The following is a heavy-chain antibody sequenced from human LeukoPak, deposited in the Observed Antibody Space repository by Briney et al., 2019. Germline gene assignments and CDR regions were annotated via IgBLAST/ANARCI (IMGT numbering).Heavy chain of an antibody. D-gene: IGHD3-10*01. CDR1: GFTFSYYY. J-gene: IGHJ4*02. CDR3: ARDSSITLFRGVKDY. V-gene: IGHV3-11*04. Sequence: GSLRLSCAASGFTFSYYYMNWVRQAPGKGLEWISYISSSGSTTYYADSVKGRFTISRDNAKNSLHLQMNSLRAEDTAVYYCARDSSITLFRGVKDYWGQGTLVTVSS. CDR2: ISSSGSTT.